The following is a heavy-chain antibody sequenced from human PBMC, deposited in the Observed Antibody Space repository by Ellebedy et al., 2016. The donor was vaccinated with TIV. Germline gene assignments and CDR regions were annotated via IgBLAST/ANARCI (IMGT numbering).Heavy chain of an antibody. V-gene: IGHV3-53*01. J-gene: IGHJ6*02. CDR2: IYTDGST. Sequence: GESLKISXAASGFTVSSNHMNWVRQAPGKGLEWVSVIYTDGSTHYADSVKGRFTISRDTSKNTLFLQMNYLRAEDTAVYYCARDGTGAFCSSTSCPPAYYYYGMDVWGQGTTVTVSS. D-gene: IGHD2-2*01. CDR3: ARDGTGAFCSSTSCPPAYYYYGMDV. CDR1: GFTVSSNH.